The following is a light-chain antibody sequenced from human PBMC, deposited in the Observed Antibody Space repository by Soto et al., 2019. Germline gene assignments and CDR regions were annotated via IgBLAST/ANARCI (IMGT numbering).Light chain of an antibody. CDR1: QSISRW. CDR2: AAS. Sequence: DIQMTQSPSTLSASVGDRVTITCRASQSISRWLAWHQQKPGKAPKLLIYAASSLQSGVPSRFSGSGSGTDFTLTISSLQPEDFATYYCQQANSFPLTFGGGTKV. CDR3: QQANSFPLT. J-gene: IGKJ4*01. V-gene: IGKV1-12*01.